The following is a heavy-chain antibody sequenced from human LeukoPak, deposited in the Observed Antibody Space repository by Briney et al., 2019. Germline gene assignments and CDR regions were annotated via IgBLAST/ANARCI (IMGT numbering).Heavy chain of an antibody. CDR3: ARGGNILVRRVGSTPTLYHYYMDL. D-gene: IGHD3-10*01. J-gene: IGHJ6*03. Sequence: ASVKVSCMPSGYTFTGYNVHWVRQAPGQGLEWTGWINPINGDTNYAQKFQGRVTMTRDTSIRTAYMELIGLRSDDTAEYFCARGGNILVRRVGSTPTLYHYYMDLWGKGTTVTVSS. V-gene: IGHV1-2*02. CDR2: INPINGDT. CDR1: GYTFTGYN.